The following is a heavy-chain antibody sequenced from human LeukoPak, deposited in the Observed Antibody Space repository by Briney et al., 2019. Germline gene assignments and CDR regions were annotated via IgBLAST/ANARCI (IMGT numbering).Heavy chain of an antibody. V-gene: IGHV1-69*05. CDR1: GGTFSSYA. CDR2: IIPIFGTA. CDR3: ARDSRITIFGALYYYMDV. Sequence: SVRVSCKASGGTFSSYAISWVRQAPGQGLEWTGRIIPIFGTANYAQKFQGRVTITTDESTSTAYMELSSLRSEDTAVYYCARDSRITIFGALYYYMDVWGKGTTVTVSS. J-gene: IGHJ6*03. D-gene: IGHD3-3*01.